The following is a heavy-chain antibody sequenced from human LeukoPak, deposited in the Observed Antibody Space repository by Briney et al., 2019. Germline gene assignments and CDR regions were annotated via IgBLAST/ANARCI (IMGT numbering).Heavy chain of an antibody. D-gene: IGHD3-22*01. CDR2: INSDGSST. V-gene: IGHV3-74*01. CDR1: GFTFSSYW. CDR3: ARAPPITMIVVVKYGMDV. Sequence: GGSLRLSCAASGFTFSSYWMHWVRQAPGKGLVWVSRINSDGSSTSYADSVKGRSTISRDNAKNTLYLQMNSLRAEDTAVYYCARAPPITMIVVVKYGMDVWGQGTTVTVSS. J-gene: IGHJ6*02.